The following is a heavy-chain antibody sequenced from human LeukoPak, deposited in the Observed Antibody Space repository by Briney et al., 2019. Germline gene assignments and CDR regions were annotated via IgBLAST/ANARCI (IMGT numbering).Heavy chain of an antibody. V-gene: IGHV3-30*18. D-gene: IGHD6-19*01. CDR3: AKDPGYSSGWFYYYYYGMDV. J-gene: IGHJ6*02. CDR1: GFSFYTYG. Sequence: GGSLRLSCAVSGFSFYTYGMHWVRQAPGKGLEWVAVISYDGSNKYYADSVKGRFTISRDNSKNTLYLQMNSLRAEDTAVYYCAKDPGYSSGWFYYYYYGMDVWGQGTTVTVSS. CDR2: ISYDGSNK.